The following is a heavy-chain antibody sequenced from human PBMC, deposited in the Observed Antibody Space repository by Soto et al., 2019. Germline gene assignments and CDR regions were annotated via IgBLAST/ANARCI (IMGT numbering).Heavy chain of an antibody. D-gene: IGHD3-3*01. CDR3: ARDMESIFGVVTGPTDY. CDR2: INPNSGGT. J-gene: IGHJ4*02. CDR1: GYTFIGYY. V-gene: IGHV1-2*04. Sequence: ASVKVSCKASGYTFIGYYMHWVRQAPGQGLEWMGWINPNSGGTNYAQKFQGWVTMTRDTSISTAYMELSRLRSDDTAVYYCARDMESIFGVVTGPTDYWGQGTLVTVSS.